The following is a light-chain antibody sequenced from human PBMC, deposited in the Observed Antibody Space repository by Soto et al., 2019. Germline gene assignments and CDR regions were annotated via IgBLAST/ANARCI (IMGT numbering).Light chain of an antibody. CDR2: TTS. V-gene: IGKV1-39*01. Sequence: DIQMTQSPSSLSAYVGDRVTITCRASQSISTYLNWYLQKPGKAPNLLIYTTSILESGVPSRFSGSGSGTDFTLTISSLQPEDFVTYFCQQSYSRPRTFGQGTKVEI. J-gene: IGKJ1*01. CDR1: QSISTY. CDR3: QQSYSRPRT.